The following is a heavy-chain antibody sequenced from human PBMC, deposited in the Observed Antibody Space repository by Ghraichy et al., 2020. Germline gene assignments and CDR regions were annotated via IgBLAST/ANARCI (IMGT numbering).Heavy chain of an antibody. D-gene: IGHD4-17*01. V-gene: IGHV4-59*01. CDR3: ASFPFYGDPH. J-gene: IGHJ4*02. CDR2: IYYSGST. Sequence: SETLSLTCTVSGGSISSYYWSWIRQPPGKGLEWIGYIYYSGSTNYNPSLKSRVTISVDTSKNQFSLKLSSVTAAVTAVYYCASFPFYGDPHWGQGTLVTVSS. CDR1: GGSISSYY.